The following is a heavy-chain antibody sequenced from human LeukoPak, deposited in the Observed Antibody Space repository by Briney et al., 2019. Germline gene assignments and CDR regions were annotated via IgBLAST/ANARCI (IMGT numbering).Heavy chain of an antibody. CDR1: GGSFSGYY. CDR3: ARDALRYFDWLFSP. D-gene: IGHD3-9*01. CDR2: INHSGST. Sequence: SETLSLTCAVYGGSFSGYYWSWIRQPPGKGLEWIGEINHSGSTNYNPSLKSRVTISVDTSKNQFSLKLSSVTAADTAVYYCARDALRYFDWLFSPWGQGTLVTVSS. J-gene: IGHJ5*02. V-gene: IGHV4-34*01.